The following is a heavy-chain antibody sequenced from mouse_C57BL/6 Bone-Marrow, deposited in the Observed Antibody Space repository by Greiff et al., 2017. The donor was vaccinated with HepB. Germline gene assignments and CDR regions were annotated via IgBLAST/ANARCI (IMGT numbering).Heavy chain of an antibody. J-gene: IGHJ3*01. V-gene: IGHV1-42*01. CDR2: INPSTGGT. CDR1: GYSFTGYY. CDR3: ARCDFFAY. Sequence: VQLQQSGPELVKPGASVKISCKASGYSFTGYYMNWVKQSPEKSLEWIGEINPSTGGTTYNQKFKAKATLTVDKSSSTAYMQLKSLTSEDSAVYYGARCDFFAYWGQGTLVTVSA.